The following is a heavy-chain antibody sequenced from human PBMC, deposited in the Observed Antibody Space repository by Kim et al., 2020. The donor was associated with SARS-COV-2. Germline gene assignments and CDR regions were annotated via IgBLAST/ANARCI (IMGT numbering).Heavy chain of an antibody. J-gene: IGHJ4*02. Sequence: SETLSLTCTVSGGSISSYYWSWIRQPPGKGLEWIGYIYYSGSTNYNPSLKSRVTISVDTSKNQFSLKRSSVTAADTAVYYCARLGWELGFDYWGQGTLVTVSS. CDR2: IYYSGST. V-gene: IGHV4-59*08. CDR3: ARLGWELGFDY. CDR1: GGSISSYY. D-gene: IGHD1-26*01.